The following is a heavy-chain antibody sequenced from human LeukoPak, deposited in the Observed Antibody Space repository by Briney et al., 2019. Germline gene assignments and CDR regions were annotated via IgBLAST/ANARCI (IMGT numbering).Heavy chain of an antibody. CDR2: IYYSGST. Sequence: SETLSLTCTVSGGSISSSSYYWGWIRQPPGKGLEWIGSIYYSGSTYYNPSLKSRVTISVDTSKNQFSLKLSSVTATDTAVYYCARAGHSSSWGDYWGQGTLVTVSS. CDR3: ARAGHSSSWGDY. J-gene: IGHJ4*02. V-gene: IGHV4-39*07. CDR1: GGSISSSSYY. D-gene: IGHD6-13*01.